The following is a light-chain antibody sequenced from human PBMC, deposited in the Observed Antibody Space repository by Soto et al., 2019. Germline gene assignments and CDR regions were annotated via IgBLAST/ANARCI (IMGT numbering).Light chain of an antibody. J-gene: IGKJ4*01. V-gene: IGKV3-15*01. CDR1: QSVSSN. CDR2: GAS. CDR3: QQYNNWPPLT. Sequence: EIVMTQSPATLSVSPGERATLSCRASQSVSSNLAWYQHKPGQAPRLLIYGASTRATGIPARFSGSGSETEFTLTISSLQSEDFAVYYCQQYNNWPPLTFGGGTKVEIK.